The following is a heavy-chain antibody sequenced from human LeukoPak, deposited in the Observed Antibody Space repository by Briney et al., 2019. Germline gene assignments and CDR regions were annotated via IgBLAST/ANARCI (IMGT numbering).Heavy chain of an antibody. CDR2: IIPILGIA. CDR3: AREAVDTAMVFDY. Sequence: SVKASCKASGGTFSSYAISWVRQAPGQGLEWMGRIIPILGIANYAQKFQGRVTITADKSTSTAYMELSSLRSEDTAVYYCAREAVDTAMVFDYWGQGTLVTVSS. CDR1: GGTFSSYA. J-gene: IGHJ4*02. D-gene: IGHD5-18*01. V-gene: IGHV1-69*04.